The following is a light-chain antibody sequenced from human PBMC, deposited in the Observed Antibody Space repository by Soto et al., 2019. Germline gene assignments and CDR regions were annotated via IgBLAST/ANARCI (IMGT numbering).Light chain of an antibody. V-gene: IGLV2-14*01. CDR3: CSYTNTSSSNYV. J-gene: IGLJ1*01. CDR2: EVS. CDR1: SSDIGDYNY. Sequence: QSALTQPASVSGSPGQSITISCTGTSSDIGDYNYVSWYQQHPGKAPKLMIYEVSNRPSGVSNRFSGSKSGNTASLTISGLQAEDEADYYCCSYTNTSSSNYVFGPGTKLTVL.